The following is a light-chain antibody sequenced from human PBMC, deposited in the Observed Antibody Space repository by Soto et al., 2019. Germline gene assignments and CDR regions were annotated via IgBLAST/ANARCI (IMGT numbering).Light chain of an antibody. Sequence: DIVLTQSPATLSLSPGERATLSCRASQSVSSYLGWYQQKPGQAPRLLIYEASNRATGIPARFSGSGSGTDFTLTISSLEPKDFAVYYCQQRSNWPLTFGPGTRVDIK. CDR2: EAS. J-gene: IGKJ3*01. CDR3: QQRSNWPLT. CDR1: QSVSSY. V-gene: IGKV3-11*01.